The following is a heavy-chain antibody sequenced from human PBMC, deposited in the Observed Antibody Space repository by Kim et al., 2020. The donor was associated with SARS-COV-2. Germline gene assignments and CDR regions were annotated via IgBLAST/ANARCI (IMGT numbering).Heavy chain of an antibody. Sequence: NYHPSLQSRVTISVDTSNNRFSLKLRSVTAADTAVYYCARVSTFSGYDFDSWGQGTLVIVSS. D-gene: IGHD5-12*01. V-gene: IGHV4-59*01. CDR3: ARVSTFSGYDFDS. J-gene: IGHJ4*02.